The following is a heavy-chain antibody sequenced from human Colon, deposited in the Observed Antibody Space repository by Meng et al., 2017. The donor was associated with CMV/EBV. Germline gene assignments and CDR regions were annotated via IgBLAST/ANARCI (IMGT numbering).Heavy chain of an antibody. CDR2: ICDGDHA. J-gene: IGHJ4*02. CDR1: GFTFNIGH. D-gene: IGHD1-7*01. Sequence: GESLKISCVASGFTFNIGHMNWVRQAPGKGLEWVSVICDGDHADYADSVRGRFTISRDNDKNIIDLQMSSLTADDTAIYYCVTGTTGYFDLWGQGTLVTVSS. CDR3: VTGTTGYFDL. V-gene: IGHV3-53*01.